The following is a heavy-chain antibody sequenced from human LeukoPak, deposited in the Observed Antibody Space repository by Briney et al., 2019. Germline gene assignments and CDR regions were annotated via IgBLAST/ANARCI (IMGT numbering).Heavy chain of an antibody. CDR1: GFTFSSYS. Sequence: GGSLRLSCAASGFTFSSYSMNWVRQAPGKGLEWVSYISSSSSTIYYADSVKGRFTISRDNAKNSLYLQMNSLRAEDTAVYYCARDAGGYSRDYYYYYYMDVWGKGTTVTVSS. V-gene: IGHV3-48*04. D-gene: IGHD3-22*01. CDR2: ISSSSSTI. CDR3: ARDAGGYSRDYYYYYYMDV. J-gene: IGHJ6*03.